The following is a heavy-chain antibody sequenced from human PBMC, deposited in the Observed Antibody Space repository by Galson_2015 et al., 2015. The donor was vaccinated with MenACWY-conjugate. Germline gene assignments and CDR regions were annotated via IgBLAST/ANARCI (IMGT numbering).Heavy chain of an antibody. CDR2: IRYDGSNK. CDR3: AKVHYYGSGTLDY. J-gene: IGHJ4*02. Sequence: SLRLSCAASGFTFSSYGMHWVRQAPGKGLEWVAFIRYDGSNKYYADSVKGRFTISGDNSKNTLYLQMNSLRAEDTAVYYCAKVHYYGSGTLDYWGQGTLVTVSS. CDR1: GFTFSSYG. V-gene: IGHV3-30*02. D-gene: IGHD3-10*01.